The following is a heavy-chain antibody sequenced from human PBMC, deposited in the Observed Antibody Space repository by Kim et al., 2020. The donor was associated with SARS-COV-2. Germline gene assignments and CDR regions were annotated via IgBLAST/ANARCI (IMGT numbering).Heavy chain of an antibody. CDR2: ISSSGSTI. Sequence: GGSLRLSCAASGFTFSSYEMNWVRQAPGKGLEWVSYISSSGSTIYYADSVKGRFTISRDNAKNSLYLQMNSLRAEDTAVYYCARDRRTTYFDILTGYQRWYDFEYWGQGPLVTVS. CDR3: ARDRRTTYFDILTGYQRWYDFEY. J-gene: IGHJ4*02. D-gene: IGHD3-9*01. CDR1: GFTFSSYE. V-gene: IGHV3-48*03.